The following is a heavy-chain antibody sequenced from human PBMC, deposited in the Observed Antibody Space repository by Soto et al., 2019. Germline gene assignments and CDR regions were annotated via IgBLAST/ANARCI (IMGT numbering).Heavy chain of an antibody. CDR1: GYTFTSYA. D-gene: IGHD6-13*01. Sequence: ASVKVSCKASGYTFTSYAMHWVRQAPGQRLEWMGWINAGNGNTKYSQKFQGRVTITRDTSASTAYMELSSLRSEDTAVYYCARDAARIAAASYYYYMDVWGKGTTVTFSS. CDR2: INAGNGNT. V-gene: IGHV1-3*01. CDR3: ARDAARIAAASYYYYMDV. J-gene: IGHJ6*03.